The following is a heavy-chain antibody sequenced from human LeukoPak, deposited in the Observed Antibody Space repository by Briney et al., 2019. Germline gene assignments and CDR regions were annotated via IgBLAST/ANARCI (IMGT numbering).Heavy chain of an antibody. J-gene: IGHJ4*02. D-gene: IGHD2-15*01. Sequence: GRSLRLSCAASGFTFDDYAMHWVRHAPGKGLEWVSGISWNSGSIGYADSVKGRFTISRDNAKNSLYLRMNSLRAEDTALYYCAQDRGYSVLMPFDCWGQGTLVTVSS. CDR1: GFTFDDYA. CDR2: ISWNSGSI. V-gene: IGHV3-9*01. CDR3: AQDRGYSVLMPFDC.